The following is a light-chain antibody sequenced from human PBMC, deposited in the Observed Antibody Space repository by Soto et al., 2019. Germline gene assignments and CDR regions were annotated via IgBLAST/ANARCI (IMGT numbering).Light chain of an antibody. Sequence: DIQMTQSPSTLSASVGDRVTITCRASQSVGNWLAWYQQRPGKAPKLLIYDASSLESGVPSRFSGSGSGTDFTLTIRSLQPEDFATYYCQQSYSNPRTFGQGTKVDIK. CDR1: QSVGNW. CDR2: DAS. V-gene: IGKV1-39*01. CDR3: QQSYSNPRT. J-gene: IGKJ1*01.